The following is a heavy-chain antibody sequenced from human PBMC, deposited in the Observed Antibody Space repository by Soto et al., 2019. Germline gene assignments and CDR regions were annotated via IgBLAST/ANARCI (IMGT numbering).Heavy chain of an antibody. CDR1: GFTFSSYG. Sequence: GGSLRLSCAASGFTFSSYGMHWVRQAPGKGLEYVSAISCNGGSTDYANSVKGRFTISRDNSKNTLYLQMGSLRAEDMAVYYCARGSNGYHFAYWGQGTLVTVSS. CDR3: ARGSNGYHFAY. V-gene: IGHV3-64*01. J-gene: IGHJ4*02. D-gene: IGHD5-12*01. CDR2: ISCNGGST.